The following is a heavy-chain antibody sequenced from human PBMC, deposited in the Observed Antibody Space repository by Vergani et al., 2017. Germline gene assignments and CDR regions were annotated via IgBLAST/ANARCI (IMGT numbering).Heavy chain of an antibody. Sequence: EVQLVESGGGLVQPGRSLRLYCTASGFTFGDYAMSWVRQAPGKGLEWVGFIRSKAYGGTTEYAASVKGRFTISRDDSKSIAYLQMNSLKTEDTAVYYCTRESGCSGGSCYSDYWGQGTLVTVSS. CDR2: IRSKAYGGTT. D-gene: IGHD2-15*01. J-gene: IGHJ4*02. CDR3: TRESGCSGGSCYSDY. CDR1: GFTFGDYA. V-gene: IGHV3-49*04.